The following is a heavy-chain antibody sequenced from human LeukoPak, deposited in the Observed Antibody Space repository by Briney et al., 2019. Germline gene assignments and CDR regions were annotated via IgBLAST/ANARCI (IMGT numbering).Heavy chain of an antibody. V-gene: IGHV3-64D*09. Sequence: PGGSLRLSCSASGLTFSSYAIHWVRQAPGKGLEYVSGISSNGGGTYHAGSVKGRFTISRDNSKNTLYLQMSSLRAEDTAVYYCARVSGYSGTWYVDYWGQGTLVTVSS. CDR3: ARVSGYSGTWYVDY. J-gene: IGHJ4*02. CDR1: GLTFSSYA. CDR2: ISSNGGGT. D-gene: IGHD6-13*01.